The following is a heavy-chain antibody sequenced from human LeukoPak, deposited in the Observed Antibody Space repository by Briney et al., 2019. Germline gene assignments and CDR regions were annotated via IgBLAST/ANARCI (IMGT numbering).Heavy chain of an antibody. Sequence: GGSLRLSCAASGFTFSSYAMSWVRQAPGKGLEWVSTISGSGGSTYYADSVKGRFTISRDSSKNTLYLQMNSLRAEDTAVYYCAKEQLLWFGELWEDWFDPWGQGTLATVSS. CDR3: AKEQLLWFGELWEDWFDP. D-gene: IGHD3-10*01. V-gene: IGHV3-23*01. CDR2: ISGSGGST. J-gene: IGHJ5*02. CDR1: GFTFSSYA.